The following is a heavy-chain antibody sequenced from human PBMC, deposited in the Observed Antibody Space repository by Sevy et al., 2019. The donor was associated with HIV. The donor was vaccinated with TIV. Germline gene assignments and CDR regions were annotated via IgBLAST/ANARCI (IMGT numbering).Heavy chain of an antibody. CDR2: ISPYSGKT. CDR1: GYTFTSYG. V-gene: IGHV1-18*01. CDR3: ARGYNWNINFDY. Sequence: ASVKVSCKASGYTFTSYGISWVRQAPGQGLEWMGWISPYSGKTNYAQKLQGRVTMTTDTSTSTAYMEVRSLRSDDTAVYYCARGYNWNINFDYWGQGTLVTVSS. J-gene: IGHJ4*02. D-gene: IGHD1-1*01.